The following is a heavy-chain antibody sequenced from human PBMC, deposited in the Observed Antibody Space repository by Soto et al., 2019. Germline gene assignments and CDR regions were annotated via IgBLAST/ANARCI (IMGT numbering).Heavy chain of an antibody. CDR3: AKDVRLDGYWDVDY. V-gene: IGHV3-23*01. Sequence: EVQLLESGGGLVQPGESLRLSCAASGFTFGTYSMNWVRQAAGKGLEWISSSYGAGSGTFYADSVKGRFTISRDNSRNTLYLQMNSLRAEDTAVYYCAKDVRLDGYWDVDYWGQGTPVTVSS. CDR2: SYGAGSGT. J-gene: IGHJ4*02. D-gene: IGHD5-12*01. CDR1: GFTFGTYS.